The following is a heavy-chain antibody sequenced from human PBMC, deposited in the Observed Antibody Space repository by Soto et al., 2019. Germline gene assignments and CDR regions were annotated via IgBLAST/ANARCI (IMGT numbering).Heavy chain of an antibody. J-gene: IGHJ1*01. CDR3: ARLPNKSPQN. V-gene: IGHV3-74*01. CDR2: ISSDASST. Sequence: EVQLVESGGGLGQPGGSLRLSCAASGFTFSSYWMHWVRQAPGKGLVWVSSISSDASSTSYADPVKGRFTISRDNAKNTVFLQMNSVRAEDTAVYYCARLPNKSPQNWGQGTLVIVSP. CDR1: GFTFSSYW.